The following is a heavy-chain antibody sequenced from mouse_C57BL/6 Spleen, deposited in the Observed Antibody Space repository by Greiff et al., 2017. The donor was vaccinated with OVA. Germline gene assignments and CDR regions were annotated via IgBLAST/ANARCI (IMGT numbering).Heavy chain of an antibody. J-gene: IGHJ1*03. CDR2: IDASDSYT. V-gene: IGHV1-59*01. Sequence: VQLQQPGAELVRPGTSVKLSCKASGYTFTSYWMHWVKTRPGQGLEWIGVIDASDSYTNYNQKFKGKATLTVDTSSSTAYMQLSSLTSEDSAVYYCARQVTTVVGGYFDVWGTGTTVTVSS. CDR3: ARQVTTVVGGYFDV. CDR1: GYTFTSYW. D-gene: IGHD1-1*01.